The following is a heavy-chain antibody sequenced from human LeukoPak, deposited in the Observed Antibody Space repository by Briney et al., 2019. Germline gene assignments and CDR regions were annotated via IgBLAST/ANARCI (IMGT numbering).Heavy chain of an antibody. D-gene: IGHD5-12*01. Sequence: PGGSLRLSCAASGFTFSTYGMSWVRQAPGKGLEWVSAISGSGDSTYHADSVKGRFTISRDNSKDTLYLQMKSLRAEDTAVYYCAGFVDDNWFDLWGQGTLVTVSS. V-gene: IGHV3-23*01. CDR3: AGFVDDNWFDL. J-gene: IGHJ5*02. CDR1: GFTFSTYG. CDR2: ISGSGDST.